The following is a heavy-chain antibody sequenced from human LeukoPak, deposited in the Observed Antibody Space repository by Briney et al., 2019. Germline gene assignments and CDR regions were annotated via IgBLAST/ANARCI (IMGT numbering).Heavy chain of an antibody. CDR3: ARAEGPDFDY. Sequence: ETLSLTCAVYGGSFSGYYWSWIRQPPGKGLEWIGEINHSGSTNYNPSLKSRVTISVDTSKNQFSLKLSSVTAADTAVYYCARAEGPDFDYWGQGTLVTVSP. CDR2: INHSGST. J-gene: IGHJ4*02. V-gene: IGHV4-34*01. CDR1: GGSFSGYY.